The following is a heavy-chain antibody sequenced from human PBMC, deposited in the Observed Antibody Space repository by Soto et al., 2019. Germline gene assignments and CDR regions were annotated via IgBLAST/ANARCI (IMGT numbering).Heavy chain of an antibody. J-gene: IGHJ5*02. Sequence: LRLSCAASGFIFENFGMSWVRQAPGKGLEWISSISGSGFKKYYADSVKGRFTISRDNSKSTVYLELNNLSAEDTAVYHCAKNQGVELVPLATVDWFDPWGQGSEVTVSS. CDR1: GFIFENFG. CDR3: AKNQGVELVPLATVDWFDP. CDR2: ISGSGFKK. D-gene: IGHD1-26*01. V-gene: IGHV3-23*01.